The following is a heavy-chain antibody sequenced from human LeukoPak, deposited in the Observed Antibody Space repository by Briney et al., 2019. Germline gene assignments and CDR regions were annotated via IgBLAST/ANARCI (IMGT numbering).Heavy chain of an antibody. CDR1: GGSISSGGYY. CDR2: IYHSGST. Sequence: PSETLSLTCTVSGGSISSGGYYWSWIRQPPGKGLEWIGYIYHSGSTYYNPSLKSRVTISVDRSKNQFSLKLSSVTATDTAVYYCARDVRYYDFWSGSTRGPYYFDYWGQGTLVTVSS. V-gene: IGHV4-30-2*01. CDR3: ARDVRYYDFWSGSTRGPYYFDY. D-gene: IGHD3-3*01. J-gene: IGHJ4*02.